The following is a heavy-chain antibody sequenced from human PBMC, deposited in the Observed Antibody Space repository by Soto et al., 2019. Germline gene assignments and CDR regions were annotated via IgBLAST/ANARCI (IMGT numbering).Heavy chain of an antibody. Sequence: SETLSLTCAVYGGSFSGYYWSWIRQPPGKGLEWIGEINHSGSTNYNPSLKSRVTISVDTSKNQFSLKLSSVTAADTAVYYCARPLDFWSGYFAHWGQETLVTVS. CDR2: INHSGST. D-gene: IGHD3-3*01. V-gene: IGHV4-34*01. CDR3: ARPLDFWSGYFAH. CDR1: GGSFSGYY. J-gene: IGHJ5*02.